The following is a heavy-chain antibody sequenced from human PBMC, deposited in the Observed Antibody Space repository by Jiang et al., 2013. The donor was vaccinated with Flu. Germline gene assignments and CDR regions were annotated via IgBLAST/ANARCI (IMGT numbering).Heavy chain of an antibody. Sequence: PGLVKPSETLSLTCTVSGGSISSSSYYWGWIRQPPGKGLEWIGSIYYSGSTYYNPSLKSRVTISVDTSKNQFSLKLSSVTAADTAVYYCASTPYGDYVWFDPWGQGTLVTVSS. CDR3: ASTPYGDYVWFDP. CDR2: IYYSGST. CDR1: GGSISSSSYY. V-gene: IGHV4-39*01. D-gene: IGHD4-17*01. J-gene: IGHJ5*02.